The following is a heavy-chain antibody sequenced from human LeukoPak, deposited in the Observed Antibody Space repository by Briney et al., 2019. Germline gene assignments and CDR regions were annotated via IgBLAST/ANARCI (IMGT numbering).Heavy chain of an antibody. CDR1: GYTFTRYY. CDR3: TREQLSTTSWFDP. CDR2: INPDSGGT. V-gene: IGHV1-2*02. D-gene: IGHD5/OR15-5a*01. Sequence: ASVKVSCKASGYTFTRYYLHWVRQAPGQGLEWMGWINPDSGGTYFAQKFQGRVTMTRDTSINTAYMELTTLRSDDTAIYYCTREQLSTTSWFDPWGQGTLVTVSS. J-gene: IGHJ5*02.